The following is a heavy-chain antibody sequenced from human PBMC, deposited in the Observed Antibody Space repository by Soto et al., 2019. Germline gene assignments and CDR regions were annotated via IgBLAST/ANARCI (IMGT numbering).Heavy chain of an antibody. D-gene: IGHD3-16*01. CDR3: VMVDNYVTPTPQDV. Sequence: QVQLVQSGDEMKKPGASVRVSCKASGYIFVNYGIAWVRQAPGQGLEWMGWISPYTGDTHSASKVQGRLTMTTDTTTSTASMDLGSLTSDDAAVYYCVMVDNYVTPTPQDVWGQGTTVTVSS. CDR2: ISPYTGDT. CDR1: GYIFVNYG. V-gene: IGHV1-18*01. J-gene: IGHJ6*02.